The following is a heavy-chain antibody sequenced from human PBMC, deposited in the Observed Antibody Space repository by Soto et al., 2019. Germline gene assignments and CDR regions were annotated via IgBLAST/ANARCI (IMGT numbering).Heavy chain of an antibody. Sequence: GGSLRLSCAASGFTFSRFELHWVRQAPGKGLEWISYVSSSGSTAYYASSVEGRFTISRDNANNSVYLQMDSLRAEDTALYYCTRAAWFPYLSFYWGQGALVTVSS. CDR3: TRAAWFPYLSFY. CDR1: GFTFSRFE. J-gene: IGHJ4*02. D-gene: IGHD3-10*01. V-gene: IGHV3-48*03. CDR2: VSSSGSTA.